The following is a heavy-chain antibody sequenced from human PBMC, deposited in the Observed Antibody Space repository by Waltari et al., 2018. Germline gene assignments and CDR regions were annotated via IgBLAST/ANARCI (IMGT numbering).Heavy chain of an antibody. CDR1: GGSFSGYY. Sequence: QVQLQQWGAGLLKPSETLSLTCAVYGGSFSGYYWSWIRQPPGKGLEWIGEINHSGSTNYNPSLKSRVTISVDTSKNQFSLKLSSVTAADTAVYYCARGWGYYDSSGYYYAGDAFDIWGQGTMVTVSS. CDR3: ARGWGYYDSSGYYYAGDAFDI. D-gene: IGHD3-22*01. J-gene: IGHJ3*02. CDR2: INHSGST. V-gene: IGHV4-34*01.